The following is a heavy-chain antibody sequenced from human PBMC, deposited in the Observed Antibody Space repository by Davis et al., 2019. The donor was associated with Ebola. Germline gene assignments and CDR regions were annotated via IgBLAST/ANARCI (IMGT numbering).Heavy chain of an antibody. D-gene: IGHD7-27*01. Sequence: SVKVSCKASGYTFTSYDINWVRQAPGQGLEWMGGIIPIFGTANYAQKFQGRVTITADESTSTAYMELSSLRSEDTAVYYCARARLGRDYGMDVWGQGTTVTVSS. CDR1: GYTFTSYD. V-gene: IGHV1-69*13. CDR3: ARARLGRDYGMDV. CDR2: IIPIFGTA. J-gene: IGHJ6*02.